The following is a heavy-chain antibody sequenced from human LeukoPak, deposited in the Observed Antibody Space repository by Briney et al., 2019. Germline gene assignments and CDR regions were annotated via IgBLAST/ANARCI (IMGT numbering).Heavy chain of an antibody. V-gene: IGHV3-53*01. Sequence: GGSLRLSCAASGFAVSSNYMSLVRQAPGKGLEWVSVIYSGGGTYYANSVKGRFTISRDNSKNTLYLQMNSLRAEDTAVYYCARGGRYYESSGYYHDAFDIWGQGTMVTVSS. CDR3: ARGGRYYESSGYYHDAFDI. CDR1: GFAVSSNY. CDR2: IYSGGGT. D-gene: IGHD3-22*01. J-gene: IGHJ3*02.